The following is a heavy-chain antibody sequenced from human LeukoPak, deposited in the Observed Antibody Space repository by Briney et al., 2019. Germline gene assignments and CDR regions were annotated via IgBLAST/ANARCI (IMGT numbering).Heavy chain of an antibody. CDR2: IYTSGST. V-gene: IGHV4-4*07. J-gene: IGHJ5*02. D-gene: IGHD4-11*01. CDR1: GGSISSYY. Sequence: NPSETLSLTCTVSGGSISSYYWSWIRQPAGKGLEWIGRIYTSGSTNYNPSLKSRVTMSVDTSKNQFSLKPSSVTAADTAVYYCSRADSNYGWFDPWGQGTLVTVSS. CDR3: SRADSNYGWFDP.